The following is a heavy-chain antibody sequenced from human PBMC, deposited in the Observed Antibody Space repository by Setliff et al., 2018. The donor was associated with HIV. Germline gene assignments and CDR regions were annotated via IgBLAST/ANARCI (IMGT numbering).Heavy chain of an antibody. D-gene: IGHD6-6*01. CDR1: GFTFGSYP. V-gene: IGHV3-30*04. J-gene: IGHJ4*02. CDR3: ARLPQDVRSSIDF. CDR2: ISYGGGLK. Sequence: GGSLRLSCAASGFTFGSYPMHWVRQAPGKGLEWVAVISYGGGLKLYADSVKGRFTISRDNSKNTLYLQMNSLGAEDTAVYYCARLPQDVRSSIDFWGQGTLVTVSS.